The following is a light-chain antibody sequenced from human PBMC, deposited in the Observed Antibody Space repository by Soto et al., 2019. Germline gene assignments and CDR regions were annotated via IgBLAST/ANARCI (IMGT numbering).Light chain of an antibody. J-gene: IGKJ1*01. Sequence: EIVLTQSPGTLSLSPGERATLSCRASQSVSSNYLAWYQQKPGQAPRLLIYGASSRATGIPDRFSGSGSGTDFTLSISRLESEDFAVYYCQQYNSYSEAFGQGTKVDIK. CDR1: QSVSSNY. CDR2: GAS. V-gene: IGKV3-20*01. CDR3: QQYNSYSEA.